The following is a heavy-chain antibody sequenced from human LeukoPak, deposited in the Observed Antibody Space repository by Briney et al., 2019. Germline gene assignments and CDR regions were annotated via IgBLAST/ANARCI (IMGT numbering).Heavy chain of an antibody. J-gene: IGHJ4*02. V-gene: IGHV3-15*01. Sequence: GGSLRLSCAASGFTFSNAWMSWVRQAPGKGLEWVGRIKSKTDGGTTDYAAPVKGRFTISRDDSKNTLYLQMNSLKTEDTAVYYCTTEKRVGALSFDYWGQGTLVTVSS. CDR1: GFTFSNAW. CDR3: TTEKRVGALSFDY. CDR2: IKSKTDGGTT. D-gene: IGHD1-26*01.